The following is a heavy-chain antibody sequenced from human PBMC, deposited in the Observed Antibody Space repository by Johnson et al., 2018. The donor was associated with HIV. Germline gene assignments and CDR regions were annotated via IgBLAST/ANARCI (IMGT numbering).Heavy chain of an antibody. CDR1: GFTFSSYW. J-gene: IGHJ3*02. CDR3: ARLEELLRAFDI. CDR2: IRYDGSNK. Sequence: QVQLVESGGGLVQPGGSLRLSCAASGFTFSSYWMSWVRQAPGKGLEWVAFIRYDGSNKYYADSVKGRFTISRDNAKNTLYLQMNSLRAEDTAVYYCARLEELLRAFDIWGQGTMVTVSS. V-gene: IGHV3-30*02. D-gene: IGHD1-26*01.